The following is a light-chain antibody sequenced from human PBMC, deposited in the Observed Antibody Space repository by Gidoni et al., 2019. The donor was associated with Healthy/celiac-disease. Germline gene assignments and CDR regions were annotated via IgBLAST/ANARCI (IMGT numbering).Light chain of an antibody. Sequence: QLVLTQSPSASASLGASVKLTCTLSSGHSSYAIAWHQQQPETGPRYLMKLNSDGSHSKGGGIPDRFSGSSSGAERYLTISSLQSEDEADYYCQTWGTGIRVFGGGTKLTVL. CDR2: LNSDGSH. CDR1: SGHSSYA. V-gene: IGLV4-69*01. J-gene: IGLJ3*02. CDR3: QTWGTGIRV.